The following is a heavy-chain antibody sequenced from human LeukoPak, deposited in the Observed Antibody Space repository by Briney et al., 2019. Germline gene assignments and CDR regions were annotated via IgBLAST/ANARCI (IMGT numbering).Heavy chain of an antibody. Sequence: SETLSLTCAVSGGSISSSNWWSWVRQPPGKGLEWIGEIYHSGSTNYNPSLKSRVTISVDKSKNQFSLKLSSVTAADTAVYYCAAGLNDYGDYDPDYWGQGTLVTVSS. D-gene: IGHD4-17*01. V-gene: IGHV4-4*02. CDR2: IYHSGST. CDR3: AAGLNDYGDYDPDY. CDR1: GGSISSSNW. J-gene: IGHJ4*02.